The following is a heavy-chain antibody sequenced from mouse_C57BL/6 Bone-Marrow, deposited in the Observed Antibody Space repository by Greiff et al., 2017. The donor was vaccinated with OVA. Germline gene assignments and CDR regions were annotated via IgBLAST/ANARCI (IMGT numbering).Heavy chain of an antibody. J-gene: IGHJ3*01. CDR1: GYTFTDYY. CDR2: INPYNGGT. V-gene: IGHV1-19*01. Sequence: EVQLQQSGPVLVKPGASVKMSCKASGYTFTDYYMNWVKQSHGKSLEWIGVINPYNGGTSYNQKFKGKATLTVDKSSSTAYMELNSLTSEDSAVYYCARHGSSYRWFAYWGQGTLVTVSA. D-gene: IGHD1-1*01. CDR3: ARHGSSYRWFAY.